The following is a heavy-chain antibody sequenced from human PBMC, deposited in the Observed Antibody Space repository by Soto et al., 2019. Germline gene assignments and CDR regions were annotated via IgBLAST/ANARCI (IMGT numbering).Heavy chain of an antibody. J-gene: IGHJ4*02. Sequence: SSETLSLTCTVSGGSISTYYWNWIRQTPGKGLEWIGYIYYSGSTNYNPSLKSRVTISVDTSKNQFSLKLSSVTAADTAVYYCARGGYYYDSNGYPTLDYWGQGTLVTVSS. CDR2: IYYSGST. CDR3: ARGGYYYDSNGYPTLDY. CDR1: GGSISTYY. V-gene: IGHV4-59*01. D-gene: IGHD3-22*01.